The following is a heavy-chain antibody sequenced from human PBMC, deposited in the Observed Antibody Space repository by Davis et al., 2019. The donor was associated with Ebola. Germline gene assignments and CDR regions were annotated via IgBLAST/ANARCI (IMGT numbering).Heavy chain of an antibody. V-gene: IGHV3-21*01. CDR2: ISSSSSYI. J-gene: IGHJ4*02. CDR1: GFTFSSYS. Sequence: PGGSLRLSCAASGFTFSSYSMNWVRQAPGKGLEWVSSISSSSSYIYYADSVKGRFTISRDNAKNSLYLQMNSLRAEDTAVYYCARGRSGCSYGIFDYWGQGTLVTVSS. D-gene: IGHD5-18*01. CDR3: ARGRSGCSYGIFDY.